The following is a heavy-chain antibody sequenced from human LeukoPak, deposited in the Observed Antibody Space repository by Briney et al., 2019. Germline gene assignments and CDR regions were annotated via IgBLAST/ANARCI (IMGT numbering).Heavy chain of an antibody. V-gene: IGHV3-74*01. CDR1: GFTFSSFW. J-gene: IGHJ4*02. CDR3: AGVSGYNSN. D-gene: IGHD6-13*01. Sequence: GGSLTLSCAASGFTFSSFWMHWVRNAAGEGLVWVSRINNDGRSTAYAVSVKGRFTISRDNAKNTLYLQMDSLRAESTAVYYCAGVSGYNSNGGQGTLVTVSA. CDR2: INNDGRST.